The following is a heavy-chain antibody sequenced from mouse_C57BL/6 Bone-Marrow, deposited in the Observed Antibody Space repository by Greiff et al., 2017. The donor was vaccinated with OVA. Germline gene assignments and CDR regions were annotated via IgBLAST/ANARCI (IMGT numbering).Heavy chain of an antibody. V-gene: IGHV1-69*01. J-gene: IGHJ4*01. CDR3: ARSAYDSFYAMDY. CDR2: IDPSDSYT. Sequence: QVQLQQPGAELVMPGASVKLSCKASGYTFTSYWMHWVKQRPGQGLEWIGEIDPSDSYTNYNQKFKGKSTLTVDKSSSKAYMQLSSLTSEDSAVYYCARSAYDSFYAMDYWGQGTSVTVSS. CDR1: GYTFTSYW. D-gene: IGHD2-4*01.